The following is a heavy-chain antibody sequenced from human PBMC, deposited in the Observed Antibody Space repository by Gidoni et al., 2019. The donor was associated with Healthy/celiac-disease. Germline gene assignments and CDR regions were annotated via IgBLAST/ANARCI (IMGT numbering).Heavy chain of an antibody. CDR3: ARDRGAGDFDY. J-gene: IGHJ4*02. D-gene: IGHD3-10*01. Sequence: QVQLVESGGGVVQPGRSLSLSCAASGFTFSSYAMHWVRQAPGKGLEWVAVISYDGSNKYYADSVKGRFTISRDNSKNTLYLQMNSLRAEDTAVYYCARDRGAGDFDYWGQGTLVTVSS. V-gene: IGHV3-30*04. CDR1: GFTFSSYA. CDR2: ISYDGSNK.